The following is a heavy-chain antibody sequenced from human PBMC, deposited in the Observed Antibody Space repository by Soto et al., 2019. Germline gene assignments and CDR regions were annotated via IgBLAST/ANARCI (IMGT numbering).Heavy chain of an antibody. D-gene: IGHD3-3*02. CDR1: GDIFINFD. J-gene: IGHJ5*02. Sequence: QVQLVQPGAEVRKPGASVKVSCKASGDIFINFDFNWVRQATGQGLEWIGWMRANSGDTGHDQKFQGRVSMTRDTSMSTAYMELSSLRAEDTAVYYCARYIYGQGFKAWGQGTLVFVSS. CDR2: MRANSGDT. CDR3: ARYIYGQGFKA. V-gene: IGHV1-8*01.